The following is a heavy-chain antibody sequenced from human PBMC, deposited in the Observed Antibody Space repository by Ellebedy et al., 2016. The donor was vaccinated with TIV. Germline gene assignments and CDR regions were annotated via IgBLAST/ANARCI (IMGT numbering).Heavy chain of an antibody. D-gene: IGHD4-23*01. CDR2: IIPIFGTA. CDR1: GGTFSSYA. V-gene: IGHV1-69*13. J-gene: IGHJ4*02. Sequence: AASVKVSCKASGGTFSSYAISWVRQAPGQGLEWMGGIIPIFGTANYAQKFQGRVTITADESTSTAYMELSSLRSEDTAVYYCAREVGDYGGNGYWGQGTLVTVSS. CDR3: AREVGDYGGNGY.